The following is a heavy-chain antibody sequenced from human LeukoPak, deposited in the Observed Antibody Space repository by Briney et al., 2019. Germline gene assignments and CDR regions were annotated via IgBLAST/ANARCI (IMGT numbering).Heavy chain of an antibody. V-gene: IGHV4-34*01. CDR1: GGSFSGYY. CDR3: ARGRDIVVVVAASTYNWFDP. D-gene: IGHD2-15*01. CDR2: INHSGST. J-gene: IGHJ5*02. Sequence: SETLSLTCAVYGGSFSGYYWSWIRQPPGKGLEWIGEINHSGSTNYNPSLKSRVTISVDTSKNQFSLKLSFVPAADTAVYYCARGRDIVVVVAASTYNWFDPWGQGTLVTVSS.